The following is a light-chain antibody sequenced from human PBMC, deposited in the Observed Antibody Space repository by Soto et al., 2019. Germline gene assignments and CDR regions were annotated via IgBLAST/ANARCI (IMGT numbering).Light chain of an antibody. J-gene: IGKJ1*01. Sequence: SATPSCRGSQSVSSSDLAWYQQKPGQAPRFLISGACGRATGISGSGIAGGSGIRFLLTIRSLEPEDTGVMYGHLDGGSPPTFGQGTKVDIK. CDR2: GAC. CDR1: QSVSSSD. CDR3: HLDGGSPPT. V-gene: IGKV3-20*01.